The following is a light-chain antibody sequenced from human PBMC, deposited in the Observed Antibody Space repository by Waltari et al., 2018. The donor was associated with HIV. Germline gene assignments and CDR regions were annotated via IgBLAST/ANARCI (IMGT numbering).Light chain of an antibody. CDR3: SSYTSSSTLV. Sequence: QSALTQPPSASGSPGQSITISCTGTSSDVGGYNYVSWYQQHPGKAPKLMIYEVSTRPSGVSNRFSGSKSGNTASLTISGLQAEDEADYYCSSYTSSSTLVFGGGTKLTVL. CDR1: SSDVGGYNY. J-gene: IGLJ2*01. CDR2: EVS. V-gene: IGLV2-14*01.